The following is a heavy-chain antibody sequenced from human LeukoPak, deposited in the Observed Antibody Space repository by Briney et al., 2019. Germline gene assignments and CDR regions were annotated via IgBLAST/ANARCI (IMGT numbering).Heavy chain of an antibody. CDR3: ARQGRDGYTRGVSYYYYGMDV. D-gene: IGHD5-24*01. J-gene: IGHJ6*02. CDR2: IYYSGST. V-gene: IGHV4-59*08. Sequence: SETLSLTCTVSGGPISSYYWSWIRQPPGKGLEWIGCIYYSGSTKYNPSLRSRVTISVDTSKNQFSLKLSSVTAADTAVYYCARQGRDGYTRGVSYYYYGMDVWGQGTTVTVSS. CDR1: GGPISSYY.